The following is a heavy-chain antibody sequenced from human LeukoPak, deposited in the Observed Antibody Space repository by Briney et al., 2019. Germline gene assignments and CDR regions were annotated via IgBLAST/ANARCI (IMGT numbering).Heavy chain of an antibody. V-gene: IGHV1-18*01. D-gene: IGHD1-26*01. CDR2: ISAYNGNT. Sequence: ASVKVSCKASGYTFTSYGISWVRQAPGQGLEWMGWISAYNGNTNYAQKLQGRVTMTTDTSTSTAYMELRSLRSDDTAVYYCARTPSIVGATSCFDYWGQGTLVTFSS. CDR1: GYTFTSYG. J-gene: IGHJ4*02. CDR3: ARTPSIVGATSCFDY.